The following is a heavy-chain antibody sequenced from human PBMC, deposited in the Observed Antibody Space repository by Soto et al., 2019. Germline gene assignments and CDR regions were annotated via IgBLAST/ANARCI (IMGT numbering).Heavy chain of an antibody. V-gene: IGHV3-15*01. CDR2: IQTKTGGGTA. J-gene: IGHJ3*02. CDR3: ATDYGWAFQI. CDR1: XLSFSDVK. Sequence: EVXLXASGGVLVKPGXXLXXSCAGSXLSFSDVKMTWVRQLPGXXLEWVGRIQTKTGGGTADYPAAVRGRFTISXXXSXXXXXXXXNSLKTEDTAVYYCATDYGWAFQIWGQGTTVTVXS. D-gene: IGHD4-17*01.